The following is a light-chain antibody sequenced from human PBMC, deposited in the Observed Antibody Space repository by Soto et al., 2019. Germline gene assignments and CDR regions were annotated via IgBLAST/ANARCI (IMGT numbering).Light chain of an antibody. V-gene: IGKV3-11*01. Sequence: EIVLTQSPATLSLTPGERATLSCRASQSVSSNLAWYQQKPGQAPRLLIYQTSIRAAGIPARFSASGTGTDFTLTISDVQPEDFAVYYCHQRQSWPRTFGQGTKVDIK. CDR3: HQRQSWPRT. CDR1: QSVSSN. CDR2: QTS. J-gene: IGKJ1*01.